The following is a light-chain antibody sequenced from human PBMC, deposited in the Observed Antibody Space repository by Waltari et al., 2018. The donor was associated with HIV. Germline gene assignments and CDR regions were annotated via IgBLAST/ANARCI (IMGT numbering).Light chain of an antibody. Sequence: QSGLTQPPSVSAAPGQRVTISCSGTRSNIGYNSVSWYQQLPGATPQLLIYDKYKRPSCIPDRFSAPKSGTSVTLGITGLQTGDEATYYCGTWDNGLREVLFGGGTKLTVL. J-gene: IGLJ2*01. CDR1: RSNIGYNS. V-gene: IGLV1-51*01. CDR3: GTWDNGLREVL. CDR2: DKY.